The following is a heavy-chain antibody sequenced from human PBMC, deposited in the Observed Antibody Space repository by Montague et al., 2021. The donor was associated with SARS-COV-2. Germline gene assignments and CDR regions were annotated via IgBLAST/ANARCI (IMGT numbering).Heavy chain of an antibody. CDR3: VRRSYSSSSCDY. Sequence: QSGAEVIKPGESLRISCKGSGYSFTSYRISWVRQMPGKGLEWMGRIDPSDSYTNYSPSFQGHVTISADKSISTAYLPWSSLKASDTAMYYCVRRSYSSSSCDYWGQGTLVTVSS. V-gene: IGHV5-10-1*01. CDR2: IDPSDSYT. J-gene: IGHJ4*02. D-gene: IGHD6-13*01. CDR1: GYSFTSYR.